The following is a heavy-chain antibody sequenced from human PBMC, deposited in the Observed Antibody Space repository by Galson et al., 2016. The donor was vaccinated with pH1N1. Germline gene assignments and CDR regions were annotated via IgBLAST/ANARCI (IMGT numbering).Heavy chain of an antibody. D-gene: IGHD3-10*01. Sequence: SLRLSCAASGFTFINYAMNWVRQAPGKGLEWVPTISVSVAATYYADSVKGRFIISRDNPRNTLYLQMNSLRAEDTSVYHCARVDYYGSGTYYTWVDNGWFDPWGQGTLVTVSS. V-gene: IGHV3-23*01. J-gene: IGHJ5*02. CDR1: GFTFINYA. CDR3: ARVDYYGSGTYYTWVDNGWFDP. CDR2: ISVSVAAT.